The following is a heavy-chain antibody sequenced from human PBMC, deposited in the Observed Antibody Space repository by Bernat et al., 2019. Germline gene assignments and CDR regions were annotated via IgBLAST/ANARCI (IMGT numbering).Heavy chain of an antibody. V-gene: IGHV3-33*08. CDR2: IWDDGSNK. D-gene: IGHD3-9*01. CDR1: GFTFSTYN. CDR3: ARTFDTYYMDV. Sequence: QVQLVESGGGVVQPGRSLRLSCAASGFTFSTYNMHWVRQAPGKGLEWVAVIWDDGSNKYYADSVKGRFTISRDNSKNTLYLQMNSLRAEDTAVYCCARTFDTYYMDVWGKGTTVTVSS. J-gene: IGHJ6*03.